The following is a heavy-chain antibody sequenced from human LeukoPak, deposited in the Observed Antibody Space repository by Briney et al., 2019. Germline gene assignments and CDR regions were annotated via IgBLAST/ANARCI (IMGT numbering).Heavy chain of an antibody. CDR1: GGSISCYY. Sequence: PSETLSLTCTVSGGSISCYYWSWIRQPAGKGLEWIGRIYTSGSTNYNPSLKSRVTMSVDTSKNQFSLKLSSVTAADTAVHYCARVAYSSGWYEDWFDPWGQGTLVTVSS. J-gene: IGHJ5*02. CDR2: IYTSGST. V-gene: IGHV4-4*07. D-gene: IGHD6-19*01. CDR3: ARVAYSSGWYEDWFDP.